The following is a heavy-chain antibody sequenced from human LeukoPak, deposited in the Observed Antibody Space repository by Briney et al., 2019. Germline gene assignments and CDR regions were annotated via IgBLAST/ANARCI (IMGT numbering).Heavy chain of an antibody. Sequence: PSETLSLTCTVSGGSISSGDYYWSWIRQLPGKGLEWIGYIYYSGSTYYNPSLKSRVTISVDTSKNQFSLKLSSVTAADTAVYYCARTTYYYDSSGYYPLPFDYWGQGTLVTVSS. V-gene: IGHV4-30-4*08. CDR3: ARTTYYYDSSGYYPLPFDY. D-gene: IGHD3-22*01. CDR2: IYYSGST. CDR1: GGSISSGDYY. J-gene: IGHJ4*02.